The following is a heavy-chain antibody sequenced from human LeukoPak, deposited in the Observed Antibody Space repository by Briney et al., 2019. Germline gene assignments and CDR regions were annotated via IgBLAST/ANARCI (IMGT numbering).Heavy chain of an antibody. V-gene: IGHV3-33*08. CDR1: GFTFSSYG. J-gene: IGHJ4*02. Sequence: GGSLRLSCAASGFTFSSYGMHWVRQAPGKGLEWVAVIWYDGSNKYYADSVKGRFTISRDNSKNTLYLQMNSLRAEDTAVYYCARDFRSRYFDYWGQGTLVTVSS. CDR3: ARDFRSRYFDY. D-gene: IGHD6-13*01. CDR2: IWYDGSNK.